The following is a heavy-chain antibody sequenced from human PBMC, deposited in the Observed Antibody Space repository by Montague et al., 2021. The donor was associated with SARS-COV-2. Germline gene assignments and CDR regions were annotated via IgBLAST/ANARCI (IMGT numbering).Heavy chain of an antibody. Sequence: TLSLTCTVSGGSISSGSYYWSWIRQPAGKGLEWIGRIYTSGSTNYNPSLKSRVTISVDTSKNQFSLKLSSVTAADTAVYYCASEQIVVVPAAPYYYCGMDVWGQGTTVTVSS. D-gene: IGHD2-2*01. CDR3: ASEQIVVVPAAPYYYCGMDV. V-gene: IGHV4-61*02. CDR1: GGSISSGSYY. J-gene: IGHJ6*02. CDR2: IYTSGST.